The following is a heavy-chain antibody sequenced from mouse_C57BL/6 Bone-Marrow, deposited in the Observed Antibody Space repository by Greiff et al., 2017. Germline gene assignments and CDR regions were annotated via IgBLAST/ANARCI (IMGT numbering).Heavy chain of an antibody. D-gene: IGHD1-1*01. CDR1: GYTFTSYW. V-gene: IGHV1-64*01. CDR3: ARTDYYGSRN. CDR2: IHPNSGST. J-gene: IGHJ3*01. Sequence: QVQLKQPGAELVKPGASVKLYCKASGYTFTSYWMHWVKQRPGQGLEWIGMIHPNSGSTNYNEKFKSKATLTVDKSSSTAYMQLSSLTSEDSAVYYCARTDYYGSRNWGQGTLVTVSA.